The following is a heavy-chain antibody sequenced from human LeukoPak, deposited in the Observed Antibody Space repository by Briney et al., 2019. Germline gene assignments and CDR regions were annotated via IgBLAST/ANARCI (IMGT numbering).Heavy chain of an antibody. CDR3: ARGNKYPGVFDY. D-gene: IGHD1/OR15-1a*01. V-gene: IGHV4-59*01. CDR1: GGSISSYY. Sequence: PSETLSLTCTVSGGSISSYYWSWIRQPPGKGLEWIGYIYNSGTTSYNPSLKGQFTVSVDTSKNQFSLKLSSVTAADTAVYYCARGNKYPGVFDYWGQGTLVTVSS. J-gene: IGHJ4*02. CDR2: IYNSGTT.